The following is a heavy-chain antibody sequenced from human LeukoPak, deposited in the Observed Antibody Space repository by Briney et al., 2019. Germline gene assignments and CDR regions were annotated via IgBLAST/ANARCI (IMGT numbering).Heavy chain of an antibody. CDR1: GFTFSNYW. V-gene: IGHV3-7*01. CDR2: INQDGSEK. J-gene: IGHJ4*02. CDR3: AEKGH. Sequence: GGSLRLSCAASGFTFSNYWMSWVRQAPGRGLEWVANINQDGSEKYYSDSVKGRFTISRDNAKNLLYLQMSSLRAEDTAVYYCAEKGHRGQGTLVTVSS.